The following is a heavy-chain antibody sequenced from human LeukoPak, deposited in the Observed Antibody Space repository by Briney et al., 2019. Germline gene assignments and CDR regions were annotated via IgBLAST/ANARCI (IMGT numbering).Heavy chain of an antibody. V-gene: IGHV1-18*01. Sequence: ASVKVSCKASGGTFISYAISWVRQAPGQGLEWMGWISAYNGNTNYAQKLQVRVTITTDTSTSTAYMELRSLRSDDTAVYYCARDPAMGIGYMDVWGKGTTVTVSS. D-gene: IGHD7-27*01. CDR3: ARDPAMGIGYMDV. CDR2: ISAYNGNT. CDR1: GGTFISYA. J-gene: IGHJ6*03.